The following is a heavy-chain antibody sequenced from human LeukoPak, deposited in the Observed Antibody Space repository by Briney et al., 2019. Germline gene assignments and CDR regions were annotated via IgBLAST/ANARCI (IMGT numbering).Heavy chain of an antibody. Sequence: SETLSLTCTVSGGSISSYYWSWIRQPAGKGLEWIGRIYTSGSTNYNPSLKSRVTMSVDTSKNQFSLKLSSVTAADTAVYYCARDLGTRWFGAYYYYYGMDVWGQGTTVTVSS. V-gene: IGHV4-4*07. CDR3: ARDLGTRWFGAYYYYYGMDV. J-gene: IGHJ6*02. CDR2: IYTSGST. CDR1: GGSISSYY. D-gene: IGHD3-10*01.